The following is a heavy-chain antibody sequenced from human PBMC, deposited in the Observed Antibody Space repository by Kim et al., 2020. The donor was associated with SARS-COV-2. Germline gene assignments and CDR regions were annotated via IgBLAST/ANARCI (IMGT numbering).Heavy chain of an antibody. CDR3: LRRPEGRNDDWSGRDY. J-gene: IGHJ4*02. CDR2: VSGSGNSA. V-gene: IGHV3-23*01. Sequence: GGSLRLSCVATTFAFTKYQMTWVRQAPGKGLEWVATVSGSGNSAFYADSVTGRFVISRDNSKKTIFLQMSRLKIEDTAKYFCLRRPEGRNDDWSGRDYWGQGTLVTVSS. D-gene: IGHD1-1*01. CDR1: TFAFTKYQ.